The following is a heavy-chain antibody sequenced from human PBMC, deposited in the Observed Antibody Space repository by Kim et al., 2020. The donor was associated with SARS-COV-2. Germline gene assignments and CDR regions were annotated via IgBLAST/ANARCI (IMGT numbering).Heavy chain of an antibody. Sequence: GGSLRLSCAASGFTLSDYGMLWVRQAPGKGLEWVATISYGGIKEYYADSVKGRLTISRDTSKNTVYLQMNNLRAEDTAVYFCAKTRYTGNYYGPFDFWG. CDR2: ISYGGIKE. J-gene: IGHJ3*01. V-gene: IGHV3-30*18. CDR1: GFTLSDYG. CDR3: AKTRYTGNYYGPFDF. D-gene: IGHD1-26*01.